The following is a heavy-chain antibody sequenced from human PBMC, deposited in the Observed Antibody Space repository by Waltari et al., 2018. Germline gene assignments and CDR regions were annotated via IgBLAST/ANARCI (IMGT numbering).Heavy chain of an antibody. Sequence: QVPLVESGGGVVQPGRSLILSFRAPGFTLSSYGMHWVRPAPGKGLEWVAVISDDGSNKYYADSVKGRFTISRDNSKNTLYLQMNILRAEDTAVYYCAKDGVADYYYDYMDVWGKGTTVTVSS. CDR2: ISDDGSNK. D-gene: IGHD2-15*01. V-gene: IGHV3-30*18. CDR3: AKDGVADYYYDYMDV. J-gene: IGHJ6*03. CDR1: GFTLSSYG.